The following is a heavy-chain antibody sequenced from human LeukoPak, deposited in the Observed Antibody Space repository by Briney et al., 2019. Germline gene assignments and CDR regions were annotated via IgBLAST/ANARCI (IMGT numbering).Heavy chain of an antibody. V-gene: IGHV1-58*02. CDR2: IVVGSGNT. Sequence: SVKVSCKASGFTFTSSAMQWVRQARGQRLEWIGWIVVGSGNTNYAQKFQERVTITRDMSTSTAYMELSSLRSEDTAVYYCARDLRLGELSLGWFDPWGQGTLVTVSS. CDR3: ARDLRLGELSLGWFDP. J-gene: IGHJ5*02. D-gene: IGHD3-16*02. CDR1: GFTFTSSA.